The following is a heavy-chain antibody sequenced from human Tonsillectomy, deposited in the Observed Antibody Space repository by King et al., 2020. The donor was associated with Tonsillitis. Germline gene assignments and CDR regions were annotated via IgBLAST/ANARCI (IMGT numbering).Heavy chain of an antibody. V-gene: IGHV1-2*02. Sequence: QLVQSGAEVKKPGASVKVSCKASGYTFTGHYMHWVRQAPGQGLEWMGWTNPNGGGTKYAQKFQGRVTRTRDTSISTAHMERRRLRSDDTAVYYCARGDRYSGYDSLDYWGQGTLVTVSS. CDR3: ARGDRYSGYDSLDY. J-gene: IGHJ4*02. CDR2: TNPNGGGT. CDR1: GYTFTGHY. D-gene: IGHD5-12*01.